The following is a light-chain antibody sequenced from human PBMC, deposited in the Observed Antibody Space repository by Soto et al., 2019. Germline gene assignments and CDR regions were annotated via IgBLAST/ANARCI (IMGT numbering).Light chain of an antibody. CDR3: AVWDDGLDGWV. J-gene: IGLJ3*02. V-gene: IGLV1-44*01. Sequence: QSVLTQPPSASGTPGQRVTISCSGSSSNIGSHVVYWYQQLAGTAPKLLMYNNNQRPSGVPDRFSGSKSGTSASLAISGLQSEEEADYYCAVWDDGLDGWVFGGGTELTVL. CDR1: SSNIGSHV. CDR2: NNN.